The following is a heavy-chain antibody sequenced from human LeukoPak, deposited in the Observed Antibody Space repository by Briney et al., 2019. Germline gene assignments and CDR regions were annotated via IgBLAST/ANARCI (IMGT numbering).Heavy chain of an antibody. V-gene: IGHV4-59*01. CDR1: GGSFSNYY. Sequence: SETLSLTCTVSGGSFSNYYWSWIRQPPGKGLEWIGYMSYSGSTKYSPSLKSRVAISVDTSKNQFSLKMTSVTAADTAVYYCARVIGYYFDYWGQGTLVTVSS. CDR2: MSYSGST. CDR3: ARVIGYYFDY. D-gene: IGHD2-21*01. J-gene: IGHJ4*02.